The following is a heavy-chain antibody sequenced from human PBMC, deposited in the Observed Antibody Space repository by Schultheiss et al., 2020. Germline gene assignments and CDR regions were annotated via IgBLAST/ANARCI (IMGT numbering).Heavy chain of an antibody. Sequence: GGSLRLSCAASGFTFSSYGMHWVRQAPGKGLEWVSAISGSGGSTYYADSVKGRFTISRDNSKNTLYLQMNSLRAEDTAVYYCARGGSSGWYFRGNEYFQHWGQGTLVTFSS. CDR2: ISGSGGST. D-gene: IGHD6-19*01. J-gene: IGHJ1*01. V-gene: IGHV3-23*01. CDR1: GFTFSSYG. CDR3: ARGGSSGWYFRGNEYFQH.